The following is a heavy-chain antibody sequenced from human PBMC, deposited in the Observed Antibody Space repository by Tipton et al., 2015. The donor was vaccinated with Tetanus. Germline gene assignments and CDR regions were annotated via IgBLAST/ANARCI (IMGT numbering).Heavy chain of an antibody. Sequence: SLRLSCAASGLSFSSHWMSWVRQAPGEGLEWVANIKQDGSEKYYVDSVKGRFTISRDNAKTSLYLQMNSLRAEDTAVYFCANLPPARYFDLWGRGTLVTVSS. CDR3: ANLPPARYFDL. CDR2: IKQDGSEK. V-gene: IGHV3-7*01. J-gene: IGHJ2*01. CDR1: GLSFSSHW.